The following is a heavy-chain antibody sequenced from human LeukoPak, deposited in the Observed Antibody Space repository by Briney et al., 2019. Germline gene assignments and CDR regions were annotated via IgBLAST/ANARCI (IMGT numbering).Heavy chain of an antibody. V-gene: IGHV4-61*02. J-gene: IGHJ4*02. CDR2: IYTSGRT. D-gene: IGHD1-26*01. CDR1: GGSISSGTFY. Sequence: SETLSLTCTVSGGSISSGTFYWSWIRQPAGKGLEWIGRIYTSGRTNCNPSLESRVTISVDTSKNQFSLKLNSVTAADTAVYYCARESLGPPYYFDFWGQGTLVTVSS. CDR3: ARESLGPPYYFDF.